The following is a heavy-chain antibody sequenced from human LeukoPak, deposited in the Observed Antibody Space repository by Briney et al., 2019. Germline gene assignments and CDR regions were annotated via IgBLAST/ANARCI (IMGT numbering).Heavy chain of an antibody. CDR2: INPSGGST. Sequence: GASVKVSCKASGYTFTSYYMHWVRQAPGQGLEWMGIINPSGGSTSYAQEFQGRVTMTRDTSTSTVYMELSSLRSEDTAVYYCARAAVTTTWASVAYYYGMDVWGQGTTVTVSS. V-gene: IGHV1-46*01. CDR3: ARAAVTTTWASVAYYYGMDV. D-gene: IGHD4-17*01. CDR1: GYTFTSYY. J-gene: IGHJ6*02.